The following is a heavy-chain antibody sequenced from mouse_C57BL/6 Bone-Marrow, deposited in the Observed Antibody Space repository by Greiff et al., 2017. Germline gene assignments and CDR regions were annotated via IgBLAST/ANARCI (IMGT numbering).Heavy chain of an antibody. Sequence: DVKVEESGGGLVKPGGSLKLSCAASGFTFSDYGMHWVRQAPEKGLEWVAYISSGSSTIYYADTVKGRFTISRDNAKNTLFLQMTSLRSEDTAVYYCARGGYYIDYWGQGTTLTVSS. D-gene: IGHD3-1*01. J-gene: IGHJ2*01. V-gene: IGHV5-17*01. CDR1: GFTFSDYG. CDR3: ARGGYYIDY. CDR2: ISSGSSTI.